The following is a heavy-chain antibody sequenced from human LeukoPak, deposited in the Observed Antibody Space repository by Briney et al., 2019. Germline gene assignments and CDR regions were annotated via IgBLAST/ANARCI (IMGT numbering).Heavy chain of an antibody. CDR2: MNPNSGNT. CDR1: GYTFTSYD. CDR3: ARGLRGRRGYYYYYMDV. Sequence: ASVKVSCKASGYTFTSYDINWVRQATGQGLEGMGWMNPNSGNTGYAQKFQGRVTMTRNTSISTAYMELSSLRSEDTAVYYCARGLRGRRGYYYYYMDVWGKGTTVTVSS. J-gene: IGHJ6*03. D-gene: IGHD1-26*01. V-gene: IGHV1-8*01.